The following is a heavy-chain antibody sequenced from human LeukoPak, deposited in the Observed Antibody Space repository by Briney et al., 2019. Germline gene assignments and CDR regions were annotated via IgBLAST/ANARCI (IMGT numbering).Heavy chain of an antibody. Sequence: GASVKVSCKASGYTFTSYGITWVRQATGQGLEWMGWMNPNNGDTGYAQKFRGRVTMTRDTSISTAYMELSSLRSDDTAVYYCARGFMDYDSSDFAFSYYWGQGTLVTVSS. CDR1: GYTFTSYG. CDR2: MNPNNGDT. CDR3: ARGFMDYDSSDFAFSYY. J-gene: IGHJ4*02. D-gene: IGHD3-22*01. V-gene: IGHV1-8*02.